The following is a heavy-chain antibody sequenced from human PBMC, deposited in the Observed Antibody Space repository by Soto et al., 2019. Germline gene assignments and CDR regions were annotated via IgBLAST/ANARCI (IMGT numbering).Heavy chain of an antibody. J-gene: IGHJ3*01. CDR2: ISGSGSTI. Sequence: QVQLVESGGALVKPGGSLTLSCAASGFTFSKNYMTWVRQGPGKGLEWVSSISGSGSTIYYAASVKGRFTVSRDNANNSLHLQMNTLRAEDTALYFCARQTGGRHDAFDVWGLGTMVTVSS. V-gene: IGHV3-11*01. CDR3: ARQTGGRHDAFDV. CDR1: GFTFSKNY.